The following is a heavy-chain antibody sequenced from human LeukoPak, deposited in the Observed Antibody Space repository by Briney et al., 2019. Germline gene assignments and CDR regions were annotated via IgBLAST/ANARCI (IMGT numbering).Heavy chain of an antibody. J-gene: IGHJ4*02. CDR1: GGSFSGYY. Sequence: SETLSLTCAVYGGSFSGYYWSWIRQPPGKGLEWIGEINHSGSTNYNPSLKSRVTISVDTSKNQFSLKLSSVTAADTAVYYCASSGYSSGWGYWGQGTLVTVSS. V-gene: IGHV4-34*01. D-gene: IGHD6-19*01. CDR3: ASSGYSSGWGY. CDR2: INHSGST.